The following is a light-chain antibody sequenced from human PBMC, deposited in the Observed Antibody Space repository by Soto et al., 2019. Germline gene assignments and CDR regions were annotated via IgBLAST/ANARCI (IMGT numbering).Light chain of an antibody. CDR1: SSDVGGYNY. CDR3: SSYKSSGTLGHVV. J-gene: IGLJ2*01. V-gene: IGLV2-14*03. CDR2: DVS. Sequence: QSALTQPASVSGSPGQSITISCTGTSSDVGGYNYVSWYQQHPGKAPKLMIYDVSNRPSGVSNRFSGSKSGNTASLTISGLQAEDEADYYRSSYKSSGTLGHVVFGGGTKLTVL.